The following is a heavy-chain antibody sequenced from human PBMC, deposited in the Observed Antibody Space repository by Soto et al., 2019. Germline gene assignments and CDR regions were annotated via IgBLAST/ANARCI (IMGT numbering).Heavy chain of an antibody. CDR2: ISGSGDSR. D-gene: IGHD4-4*01. CDR1: GISFRKYA. J-gene: IGHJ4*02. Sequence: PGGSLRLSCAAFGISFRKYAMSWVRQAPGKGLEWVSVISGSGDSRYYSDSVKGRFTISRDNTKNSLYLQMNSLVVEDTATYYCARYHFSDYAFDSRGQGTPVTVSS. CDR3: ARYHFSDYAFDS. V-gene: IGHV3-23*01.